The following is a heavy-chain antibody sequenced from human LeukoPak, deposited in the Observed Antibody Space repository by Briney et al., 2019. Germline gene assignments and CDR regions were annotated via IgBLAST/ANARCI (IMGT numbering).Heavy chain of an antibody. V-gene: IGHV1-2*02. J-gene: IGHJ4*02. D-gene: IGHD3-22*01. CDR3: ARSTPAYYYDSSGLVQS. CDR1: GYTFTGYY. Sequence: GASVKVSCKASGYTFTGYYMHWVRQAPGQGLEWMGWINPNSGGTNYAQKFQGRVTMTRDTSISTAYMELSRLRSDDTAVYYCARSTPAYYYDSSGLVQSWGQGTLVTVSS. CDR2: INPNSGGT.